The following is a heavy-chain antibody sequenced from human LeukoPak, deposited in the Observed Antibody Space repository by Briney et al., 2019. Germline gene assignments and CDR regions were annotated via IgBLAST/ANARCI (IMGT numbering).Heavy chain of an antibody. V-gene: IGHV3-23*01. CDR3: ASGTGYSSPLYWYFDY. CDR1: GFTFSSDA. J-gene: IGHJ4*02. Sequence: GGSLRLSCTSSGFTFSSDAMTWVRQAPGKGLEWVSSISGSGDGTYYADSVKGRFTISRDNSKNTLYLQMNSLRAEDTAVYYCASGTGYSSPLYWYFDYWGQGTLVTVSS. D-gene: IGHD6-13*01. CDR2: ISGSGDGT.